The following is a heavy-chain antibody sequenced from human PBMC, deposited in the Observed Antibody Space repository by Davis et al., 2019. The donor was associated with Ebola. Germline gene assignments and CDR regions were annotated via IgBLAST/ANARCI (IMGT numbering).Heavy chain of an antibody. J-gene: IGHJ4*02. CDR1: GFTFSSYA. CDR2: ISSNGGST. Sequence: GGSLRLSCSASGFTFSSYAMHWVRQAPGKGLEYVSAISSNGGSTYYADSVKGRFTISRDNAKNSLYLQMNSLRADDTGVYYCSRSSGSGWGDYWGQGSLVTVSS. CDR3: SRSSGSGWGDY. D-gene: IGHD6-19*01. V-gene: IGHV3-64*04.